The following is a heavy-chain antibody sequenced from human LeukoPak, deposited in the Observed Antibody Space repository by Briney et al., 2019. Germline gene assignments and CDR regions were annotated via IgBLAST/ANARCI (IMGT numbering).Heavy chain of an antibody. D-gene: IGHD3-10*01. J-gene: IGHJ5*02. V-gene: IGHV1-2*02. CDR2: INPDSGAT. CDR3: ATDMNNYALGSDP. CDR1: GYSFIDFY. Sequence: GASVKVSCKASGYSFIDFYIHWVRQAPGQGLEWMGWINPDSGATNYAQKFQGRVTLTRDTSISTAYMDLSSLRSDDTAVYYCATDMNNYALGSDPWGQGSLVIVSS.